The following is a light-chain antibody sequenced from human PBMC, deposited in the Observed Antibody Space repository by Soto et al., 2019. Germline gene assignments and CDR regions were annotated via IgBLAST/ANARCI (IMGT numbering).Light chain of an antibody. Sequence: EVVLTQTPNTLSLSPGERAILSCSASQSVSSTYLAWYQQKRGQAPRLLIYGASSRATGIPDRFRGSGSGTDFTLTISRLEPEDFAVYYCQQYGSSPITFGQGTRLEIK. J-gene: IGKJ5*01. CDR3: QQYGSSPIT. CDR1: QSVSSTY. CDR2: GAS. V-gene: IGKV3-20*01.